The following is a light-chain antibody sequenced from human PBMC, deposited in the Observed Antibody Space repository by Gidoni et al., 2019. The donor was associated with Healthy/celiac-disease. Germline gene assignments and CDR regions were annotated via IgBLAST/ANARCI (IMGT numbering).Light chain of an antibody. Sequence: DIQMTQSPSTLSASLGDRVTITCLASQSISSWLAWYQQKPGKATKLLIYKASSLESGVPSRFSGSGSGTEFTLTISSLQPDDFATYYCQQYNSYQYTFGQGTKLEIK. J-gene: IGKJ2*01. V-gene: IGKV1-5*03. CDR3: QQYNSYQYT. CDR2: KAS. CDR1: QSISSW.